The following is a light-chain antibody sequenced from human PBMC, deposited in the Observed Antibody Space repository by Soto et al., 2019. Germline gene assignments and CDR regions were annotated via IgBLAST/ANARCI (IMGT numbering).Light chain of an antibody. CDR3: QQANRFPLT. J-gene: IGKJ4*01. CDR2: GAS. CDR1: QGISRW. V-gene: IGKV1-12*01. Sequence: DIQMTQSPSSVSASVGDRVTITCRASQGISRWLAWYQQKPGKAPNLLISGASILQSGVPARFSGSGSGTDFTLTTRSLQTEDIGTYDCQQANRFPLTFVGVTKVEIK.